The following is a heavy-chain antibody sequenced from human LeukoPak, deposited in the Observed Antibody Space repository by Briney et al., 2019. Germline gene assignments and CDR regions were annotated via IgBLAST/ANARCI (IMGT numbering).Heavy chain of an antibody. CDR1: GGTFSSYA. CDR2: IIPIFGTA. V-gene: IGHV1-69*13. D-gene: IGHD2-2*01. CDR3: ARYQLLFYWFDP. Sequence: SVKVSCTASGGTFSSYAISWVRQAPGQGLEWMGGIIPIFGTANYAQKFQGRVTITADGSTSTAYMELSSLRSEDTAVYYCARYQLLFYWFDPWGQGTLVTVSS. J-gene: IGHJ5*02.